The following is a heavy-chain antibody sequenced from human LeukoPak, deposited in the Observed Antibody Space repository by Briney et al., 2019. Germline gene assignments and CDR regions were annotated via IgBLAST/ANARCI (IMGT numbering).Heavy chain of an antibody. V-gene: IGHV3-23*01. J-gene: IGHJ4*02. D-gene: IGHD3-10*01. CDR2: ISGSGGST. Sequence: GGSLRLSCAASGFTFSSYAMSWVRQAPGKGLEWVSAISGSGGSTYYADSVKGRFTISRDNSKNTLYLQMNSLRAEDTAVYYCTTDPVSHYYYGSGSYGDYFDYWGQGTLVTVSS. CDR1: GFTFSSYA. CDR3: TTDPVSHYYYGSGSYGDYFDY.